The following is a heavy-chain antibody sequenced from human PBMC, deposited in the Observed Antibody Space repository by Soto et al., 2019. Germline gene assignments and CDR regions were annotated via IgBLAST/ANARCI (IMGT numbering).Heavy chain of an antibody. Sequence: GGSLRLSCAASGFTFSSYWMHWVRQAPGKGLVWVSRINKDGSITNYADSVKGRFTISRDNTKNTLHLQMNSLRVEDTATYYCVVVFLDYWGQGALVTVSS. CDR2: INKDGSIT. V-gene: IGHV3-74*01. D-gene: IGHD3-16*01. CDR3: VVVFLDY. CDR1: GFTFSSYW. J-gene: IGHJ4*02.